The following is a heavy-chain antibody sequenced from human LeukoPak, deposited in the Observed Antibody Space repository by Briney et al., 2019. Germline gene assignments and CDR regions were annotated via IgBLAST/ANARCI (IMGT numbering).Heavy chain of an antibody. V-gene: IGHV1-69*13. CDR2: IIPIFGTA. D-gene: IGHD3-10*01. J-gene: IGHJ6*03. CDR3: ARAPLWFGELLYYMDV. CDR1: GGTFSSYA. Sequence: ASVKVSCKASGGTFSSYAISWVRQAPGQGLEWMGGIIPIFGTANYAQKFQGRVTITADESTSTAYMELSRLRSEDTAVYYCARAPLWFGELLYYMDVWGKGTTVTISS.